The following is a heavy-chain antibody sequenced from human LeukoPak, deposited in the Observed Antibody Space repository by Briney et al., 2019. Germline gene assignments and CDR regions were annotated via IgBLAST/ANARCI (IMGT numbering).Heavy chain of an antibody. V-gene: IGHV3-33*08. D-gene: IGHD3-10*01. Sequence: PGGSLRLSCAVSGFAFRSHNLHWVRQAPGKGLEWVAVIWADGSHQYYADSVKGRFIISKDNSKDIVYLRLNNLRADDTAVYYCAREKLLLGFAFWGQGALVTVSS. CDR2: IWADGSHQ. CDR1: GFAFRSHN. J-gene: IGHJ4*02. CDR3: AREKLLLGFAF.